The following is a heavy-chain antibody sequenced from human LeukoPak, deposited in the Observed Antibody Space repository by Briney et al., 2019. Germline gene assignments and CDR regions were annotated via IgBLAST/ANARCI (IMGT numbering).Heavy chain of an antibody. V-gene: IGHV3-23*01. CDR1: GFTFSSYA. D-gene: IGHD6-19*01. CDR2: ISGSGGST. J-gene: IGHJ3*02. Sequence: GGSLRLSCAASGFTFSSYAMSWVRQAPGKGLEWVSAISGSGGSTYYADSVKGRFTISRDNSKNTLYLQMNSLRAEDTAVYYCVAGGSSGWYRLDAFDIWGQGTMVTVSS. CDR3: VAGGSSGWYRLDAFDI.